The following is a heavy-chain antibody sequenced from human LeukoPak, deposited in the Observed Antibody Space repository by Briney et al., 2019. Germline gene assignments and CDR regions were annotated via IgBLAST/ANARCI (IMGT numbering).Heavy chain of an antibody. CDR3: ARVQLVWFGESRAYYFDY. Sequence: PSETLSLTCTVSGGSISSSSYYWGWIRQPPGKGLEWIGSIYYSGSTYYNPSLRSRVTISVDTSKNQFSLKLSSVTAADTAVYYCARVQLVWFGESRAYYFDYWGQGTLVTVSS. CDR1: GGSISSSSYY. CDR2: IYYSGST. J-gene: IGHJ4*02. V-gene: IGHV4-39*07. D-gene: IGHD3-10*01.